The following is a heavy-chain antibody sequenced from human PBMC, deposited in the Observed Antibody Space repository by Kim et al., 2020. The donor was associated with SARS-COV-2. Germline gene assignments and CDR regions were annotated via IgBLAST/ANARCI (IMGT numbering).Heavy chain of an antibody. CDR1: GYTFTSYY. Sequence: ASVKVSCKASGYTFTSYYMHWVRQAPGQGLEWMGIINPSGGSTSYAQKFQGRVTMTRDTSTSTVYMELSSLRSEDTAVYYCARSGVLRYFDWSLPDYWGQGTLVTVSS. D-gene: IGHD3-9*01. CDR3: ARSGVLRYFDWSLPDY. CDR2: INPSGGST. J-gene: IGHJ4*02. V-gene: IGHV1-46*01.